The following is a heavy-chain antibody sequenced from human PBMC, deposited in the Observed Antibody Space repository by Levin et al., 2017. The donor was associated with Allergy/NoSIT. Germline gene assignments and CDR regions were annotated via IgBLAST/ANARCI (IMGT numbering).Heavy chain of an antibody. J-gene: IGHJ5*02. CDR3: ARLALWFGELKGYFDP. V-gene: IGHV5-51*01. D-gene: IGHD3-10*01. CDR1: GYIFINYW. Sequence: PGGSLRLSCKASGYIFINYWIVWVRQMPGKGLEWMGIIYPGDSDTRYNPSFQGQVTISADKSISTAYVHWNNLKASDTAMYYCARLALWFGELKGYFDPWGQGTQVTVSS. CDR2: IYPGDSDT.